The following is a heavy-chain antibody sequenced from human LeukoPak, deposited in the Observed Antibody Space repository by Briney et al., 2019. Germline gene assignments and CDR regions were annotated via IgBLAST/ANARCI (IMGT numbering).Heavy chain of an antibody. D-gene: IGHD6-19*01. CDR1: GGSISSSSYY. J-gene: IGHJ4*02. CDR3: ARGRGWIYDS. CDR2: IYYSGST. V-gene: IGHV4-39*01. Sequence: PSETLSLTCTVSGGSISSSSYYWGWIRQPPGKGLEWIGSIYYSGSTYYNPSLKSRVTISVDTSKNQFSLKLSSVTAADTAVYYCARGRGWIYDSWGRGTLVTVSS.